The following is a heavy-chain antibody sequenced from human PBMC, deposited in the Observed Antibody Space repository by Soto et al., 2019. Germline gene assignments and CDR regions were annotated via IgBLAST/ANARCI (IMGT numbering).Heavy chain of an antibody. D-gene: IGHD3-22*01. CDR2: IIPILGTT. J-gene: IGHJ4*02. CDR1: GGPYSKYS. V-gene: IGHV1-69*08. CDR3: ARGHLGDYYDSDGLDN. Sequence: QVQLVQSGTEVKKPGSSVTVSCKASGGPYSKYSISWVRQATGQGLEWVGRIIPILGTTNYAQKFQGRATITTNKSTSTVSVHLRSLKSEDTTVYYWARGHLGDYYDSDGLDNWGQGTLGTGSS.